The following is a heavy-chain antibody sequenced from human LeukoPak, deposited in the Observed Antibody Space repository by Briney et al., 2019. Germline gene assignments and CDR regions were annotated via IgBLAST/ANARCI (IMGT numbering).Heavy chain of an antibody. CDR1: GGSISSSSHY. CDR2: IYHSGST. D-gene: IGHD6-19*01. Sequence: SETLSLTCTVSGGSISSSSHYWGWIRQPPGKGPEWIGSIYHSGSTYYNPSLKSRVTISVDTSKNQFSLKLSSVTAADTAVYYCATGYSSGWYYYYMDVWGKGTTATVSS. V-gene: IGHV4-39*01. CDR3: ATGYSSGWYYYYMDV. J-gene: IGHJ6*03.